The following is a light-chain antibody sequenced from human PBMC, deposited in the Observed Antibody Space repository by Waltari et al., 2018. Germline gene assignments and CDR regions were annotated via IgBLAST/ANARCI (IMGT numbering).Light chain of an antibody. Sequence: IVLTQSPGTLSLSPGERATLSCRASQSFSRTLAWYQQKPGQAPRLLIYGASTRATCIPDRFSGSGSGTDFSLTISRLEPEDFAVYYCQHYVRLPATFGQGTKVEIK. CDR1: QSFSRT. J-gene: IGKJ1*01. CDR2: GAS. V-gene: IGKV3-20*01. CDR3: QHYVRLPAT.